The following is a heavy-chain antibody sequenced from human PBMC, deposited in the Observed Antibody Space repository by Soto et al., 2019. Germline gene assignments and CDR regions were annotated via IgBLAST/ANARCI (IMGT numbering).Heavy chain of an antibody. J-gene: IGHJ6*02. CDR2: ISYDGNNK. D-gene: IGHD2-2*01. V-gene: IGHV3-30-3*01. CDR3: PRPANAVVGRRNYYYGMDV. Sequence: GGSLRLSCAASGFTFSSYAMHWVRQAPGKGLEWVAVISYDGNNKYYADSVKGRFTISRDSSKNTLYLQMNSLRGEDTALYYCPRPANAVVGRRNYYYGMDVWGQGTTVTVSS. CDR1: GFTFSSYA.